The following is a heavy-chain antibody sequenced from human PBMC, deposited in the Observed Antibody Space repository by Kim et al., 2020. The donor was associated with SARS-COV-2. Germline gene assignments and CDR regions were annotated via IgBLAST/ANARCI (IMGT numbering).Heavy chain of an antibody. D-gene: IGHD3-22*01. Sequence: GGSLRLSCAVSGFDVSARYMNWVRQAPGKGLEWVSVIHRGGGEDYADSVKGRFTISRDESKNTLYMDMNHLRGDDTAMYYRATSRNYFDSRTYDSWGQGTLVTVSS. CDR3: ATSRNYFDSRTYDS. J-gene: IGHJ4*02. V-gene: IGHV3-66*01. CDR1: GFDVSARY. CDR2: IHRGGGE.